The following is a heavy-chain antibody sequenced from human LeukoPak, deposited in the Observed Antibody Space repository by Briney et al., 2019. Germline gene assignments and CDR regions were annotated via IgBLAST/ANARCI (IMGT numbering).Heavy chain of an antibody. J-gene: IGHJ4*02. V-gene: IGHV4-59*01. Sequence: TSETLSLTCTVSAGSISTYYWSWIRQPPGKGLEWIGFTYNSGTTNYNPSLKSRVTISLDTSKNQSSLKVSSVTAADTAVYYCARCFGSGCPNGVFDFWGQGTLVTVSS. CDR1: AGSISTYY. CDR2: TYNSGTT. CDR3: ARCFGSGCPNGVFDF. D-gene: IGHD6-19*01.